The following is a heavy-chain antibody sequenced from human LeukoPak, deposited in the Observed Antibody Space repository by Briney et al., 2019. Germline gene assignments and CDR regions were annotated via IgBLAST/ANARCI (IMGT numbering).Heavy chain of an antibody. CDR1: GFTFSSYS. V-gene: IGHV3-48*04. Sequence: GGSLRLSCAASGFTFSSYSMNWVRQAPGKGLEWVSFISSSPSTIYYADSVKGRFTISRDNAKNSLYLQMNSLRAEDTAVYYCVLNYGSGSYYLPLWGQGTLVTVAS. CDR2: ISSSPSTI. J-gene: IGHJ4*02. D-gene: IGHD3-10*01. CDR3: VLNYGSGSYYLPL.